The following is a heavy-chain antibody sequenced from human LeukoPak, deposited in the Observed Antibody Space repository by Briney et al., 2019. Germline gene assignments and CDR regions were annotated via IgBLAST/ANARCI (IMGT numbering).Heavy chain of an antibody. V-gene: IGHV4-34*01. CDR1: GGSFSGYY. CDR3: ARDRLELPRPNDAFDI. Sequence: PSETLSLTCAVYGGSFSGYYWSWIRQPPGKGLEWIGSIYYSGSTYYNPSLKSRVTISVDTSKNQFSLKLSSVTAADTAVYYCARDRLELPRPNDAFDIWGQGTMVTVSS. J-gene: IGHJ3*02. D-gene: IGHD1-26*01. CDR2: IYYSGST.